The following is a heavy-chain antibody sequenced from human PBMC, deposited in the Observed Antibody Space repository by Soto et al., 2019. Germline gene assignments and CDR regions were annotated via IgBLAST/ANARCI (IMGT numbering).Heavy chain of an antibody. CDR1: GFTFSSYW. D-gene: IGHD3-9*01. J-gene: IGHJ6*02. V-gene: IGHV3-7*03. Sequence: GGSLRLSCAASGFTFSSYWMSWVRQAPGKGLEWVANIKQDGSEKYYVDSVKGRFTISRDNAKNSLYLQMNSLRAEDTAVYYCARLDILTGYYFYYYGMDVWGQGTTVTV. CDR2: IKQDGSEK. CDR3: ARLDILTGYYFYYYGMDV.